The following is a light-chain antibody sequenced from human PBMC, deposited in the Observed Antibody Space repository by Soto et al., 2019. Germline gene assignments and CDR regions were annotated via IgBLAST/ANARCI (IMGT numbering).Light chain of an antibody. CDR3: QHCDYLPI. J-gene: IGKJ3*01. V-gene: IGKV1-33*01. Sequence: IQMTQSPSSLSASVGDRVTITCQASQDITSYLNWYQHKPGKAPKLLIYDASILEAGVPPRFSGSVSGTDFTLTISSLQPEDVATYYCQHCDYLPIFGPGTTVDFK. CDR2: DAS. CDR1: QDITSY.